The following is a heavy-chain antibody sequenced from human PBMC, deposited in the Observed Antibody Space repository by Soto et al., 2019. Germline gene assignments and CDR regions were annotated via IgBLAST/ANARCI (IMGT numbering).Heavy chain of an antibody. J-gene: IGHJ6*02. CDR3: ARVATTGATSRYYAMDV. D-gene: IGHD1-1*01. CDR2: ISSSSSYI. Sequence: GGSLRLSCAASGFTFSSYSMNWVRQAPGKGLEWVSSISSSSSYIYYADSVKGRFTISRDNAKNSLYLQMNSLRAEDTAMYYCARVATTGATSRYYAMDVWGQGTTVTVSS. CDR1: GFTFSSYS. V-gene: IGHV3-21*01.